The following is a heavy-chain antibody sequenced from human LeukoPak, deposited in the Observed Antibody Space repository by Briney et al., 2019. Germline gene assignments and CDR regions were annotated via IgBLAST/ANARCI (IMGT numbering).Heavy chain of an antibody. Sequence: PGGPLRLSCAASGFTFSSYSMNWVRQAPGKGLEWVSAISGGGGSTDYADSVKGRFTISRDNFKNTLYLQMNSLRAEDTAIYYCAKLYSSSWYANIDYWGQGTLVTVSS. J-gene: IGHJ4*02. CDR1: GFTFSSYS. CDR2: ISGGGGST. D-gene: IGHD6-13*01. V-gene: IGHV3-23*01. CDR3: AKLYSSSWYANIDY.